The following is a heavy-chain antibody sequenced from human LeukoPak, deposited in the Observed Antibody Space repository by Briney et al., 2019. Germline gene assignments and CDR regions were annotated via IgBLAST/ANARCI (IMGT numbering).Heavy chain of an antibody. J-gene: IGHJ6*02. D-gene: IGHD5-12*01. Sequence: ASVKVSCKAFGYTFTSYGISWVRQAPGQGLEWMGWISAYNGNTNYAQKLQGRVTTTTDTSTSTAYMELRNLRSDDTAVYYCARVDIVGTIIYGMDVWGQGTTVTVSS. CDR2: ISAYNGNT. V-gene: IGHV1-18*01. CDR1: GYTFTSYG. CDR3: ARVDIVGTIIYGMDV.